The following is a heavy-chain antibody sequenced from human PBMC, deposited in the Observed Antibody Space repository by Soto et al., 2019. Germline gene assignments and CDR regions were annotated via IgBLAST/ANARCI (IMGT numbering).Heavy chain of an antibody. J-gene: IGHJ6*02. Sequence: GGSLRLSCAASGFTFSSYGMHWVRQAPGKGLEWVAVISYDGSNKYYADSVKGRFTISRDNSKNTLYLQMNSLRAEDTAVYYCAKERGFRVGMDVWGQGTTVTVSS. CDR3: AKERGFRVGMDV. CDR2: ISYDGSNK. D-gene: IGHD3-10*01. V-gene: IGHV3-30*18. CDR1: GFTFSSYG.